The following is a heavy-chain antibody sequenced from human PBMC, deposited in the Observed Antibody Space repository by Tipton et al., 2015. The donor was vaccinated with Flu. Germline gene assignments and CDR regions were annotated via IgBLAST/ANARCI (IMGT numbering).Heavy chain of an antibody. V-gene: IGHV1-69*09. Sequence: QVQLVQSGAEVKKPGSSVKVSCKASGDTFSNSAVDWVRQAPGQGLEWMGRIIPSLNVANYAQKFSGRVTITADTSTSTAYMELSSLRSGDTAVFYGARWAGRAGVPSNWSPPLDSWGQGTLVTVPS. CDR2: IIPSLNVA. CDR3: ARWAGRAGVPSNWSPPLDS. CDR1: GDTFSNSA. D-gene: IGHD6-19*01. J-gene: IGHJ4*02.